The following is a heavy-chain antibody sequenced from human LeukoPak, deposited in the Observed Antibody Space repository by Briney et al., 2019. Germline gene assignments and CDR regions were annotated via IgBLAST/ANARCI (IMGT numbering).Heavy chain of an antibody. D-gene: IGHD3-22*01. V-gene: IGHV3-11*01. CDR1: GFTFSDYY. CDR3: ARTAYYYDSSGYDDAFDI. Sequence: GGSLRLSCAASGFTFSDYYMNWIRQAPGKGLKWVSHISRSGSTRYYADSLKGRFTISRDNAKNSLYLQVNSLRAEDTAVYYCARTAYYYDSSGYDDAFDIWGQGTMVTVSS. J-gene: IGHJ3*02. CDR2: ISRSGSTR.